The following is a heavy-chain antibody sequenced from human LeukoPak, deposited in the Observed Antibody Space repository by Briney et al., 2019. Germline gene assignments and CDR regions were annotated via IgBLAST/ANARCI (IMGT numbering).Heavy chain of an antibody. J-gene: IGHJ6*02. CDR1: GFTLSNAW. V-gene: IGHV3-15*01. D-gene: IGHD4-17*01. CDR2: IKSKTDGGTT. Sequence: GGSLRLSCAASGFTLSNAWMSWVRQAPGKGQEWVGRIKSKTDGGTTDYAAPVKGRFTISRDDSKNTLYLQMNSLKTEDTAVYYCSTGLYGDYSYYYYGMDVGGQGTTVTVPS. CDR3: STGLYGDYSYYYYGMDV.